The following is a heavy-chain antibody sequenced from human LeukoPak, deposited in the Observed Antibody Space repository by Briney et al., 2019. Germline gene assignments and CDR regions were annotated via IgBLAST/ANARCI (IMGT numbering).Heavy chain of an antibody. J-gene: IGHJ5*02. V-gene: IGHV1-3*01. Sequence: ASVKVSCKASGYTFTTYAMHWVRQAPGQRPEWMGWINGDNGNTKYSQKFQGRVSITRDTSTCTGYLELRSLSSADTAVYFCARAPCDILTGYSLNWFDPWGQGTLVTVSS. CDR3: ARAPCDILTGYSLNWFDP. CDR2: INGDNGNT. D-gene: IGHD3-9*01. CDR1: GYTFTTYA.